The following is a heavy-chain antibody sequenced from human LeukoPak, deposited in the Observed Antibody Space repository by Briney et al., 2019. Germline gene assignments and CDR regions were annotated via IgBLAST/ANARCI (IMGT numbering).Heavy chain of an antibody. D-gene: IGHD6-13*01. V-gene: IGHV3-7*03. J-gene: IGHJ4*02. Sequence: GGSLRLSCAASGFTFSSYWMSWVRQAPGKGLEWVANIKQDGSEKCYVDSVKGRFTISRDNAKNSLYLQMNSLRAEDTAVYYCARLSGYSSSWYVDYFDYWGQGTLVTVSS. CDR2: IKQDGSEK. CDR1: GFTFSSYW. CDR3: ARLSGYSSSWYVDYFDY.